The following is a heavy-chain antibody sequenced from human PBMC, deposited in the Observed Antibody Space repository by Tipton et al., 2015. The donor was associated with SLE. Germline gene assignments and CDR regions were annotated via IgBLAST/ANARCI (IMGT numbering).Heavy chain of an antibody. Sequence: QLVQSGGGVVQPGRSLRLSCVASGFTFSSHAMSWVRQAPGKGLEWVSLTFVGGSTNYAASVKGRFTISRDNSKNTLDLQMNSLRPEDTAVYFCAKDLGTVFGVIDYWGQGTLVSVSS. V-gene: IGHV3-23*03. CDR3: AKDLGTVFGVIDY. CDR2: LTFVGGST. D-gene: IGHD3-3*01. J-gene: IGHJ4*02. CDR1: GFTFSSHA.